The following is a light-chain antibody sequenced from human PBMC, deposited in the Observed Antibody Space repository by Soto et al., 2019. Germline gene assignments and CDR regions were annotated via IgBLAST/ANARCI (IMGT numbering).Light chain of an antibody. CDR1: QSVSSSY. J-gene: IGKJ2*01. Sequence: EIVLTQSPGTLSLSPGERATLSCRASQSVSSSYLAWYQQKPGQAPRLLIYGASSRATGIPDRFSGSGSGTDCTLTSSRLEPEDFAVYYWQQYGSSPMYTFGQGTKLESK. CDR3: QQYGSSPMYT. V-gene: IGKV3-20*01. CDR2: GAS.